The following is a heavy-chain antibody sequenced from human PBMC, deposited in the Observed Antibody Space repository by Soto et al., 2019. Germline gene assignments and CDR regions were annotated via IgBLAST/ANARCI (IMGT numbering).Heavy chain of an antibody. V-gene: IGHV3-23*01. CDR1: GFTFSSYA. CDR2: ISGSDGRT. D-gene: IGHD5-18*01. CDR3: AKGVSQYTPLALFDY. Sequence: PGESLKISCAASGFTFSSYAMSWVRQAPGKGLEWVSTISGSDGRTYSTDSVKGRFTISRDNSRNTAYLQMNNLRVEDTAVYYCAKGVSQYTPLALFDYWGRGTLVTVSS. J-gene: IGHJ4*02.